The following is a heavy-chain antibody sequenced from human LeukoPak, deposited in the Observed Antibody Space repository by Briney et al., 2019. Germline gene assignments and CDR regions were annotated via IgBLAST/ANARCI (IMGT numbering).Heavy chain of an antibody. CDR1: GGTFSSYA. Sequence: SVKVSCKAPGGTFSSYAISWVRQAPGQGLEWMGGIIPIFGTANYAQKFQGRVTITTDESTSTAYMELSSLRSEDTAVYYCARSSYYYDSSGYPEYFQHWGQGTLVTVSS. CDR3: ARSSYYYDSSGYPEYFQH. J-gene: IGHJ1*01. D-gene: IGHD3-22*01. V-gene: IGHV1-69*05. CDR2: IIPIFGTA.